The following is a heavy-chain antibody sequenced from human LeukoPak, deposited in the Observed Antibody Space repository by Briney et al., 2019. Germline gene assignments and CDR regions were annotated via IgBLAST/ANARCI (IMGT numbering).Heavy chain of an antibody. D-gene: IGHD5-24*01. CDR3: ARYRRHGQNGLDY. CDR2: IYHSGST. CDR1: GGSITNYY. Sequence: SETLSLTCTVSGGSITNYYWNWIRRPPGKGLEWIGYIYHSGSTNYNPSLKSRLTMSIDSSKKQFSLKLGSVTSADTAVYYCARYRRHGQNGLDYWGQGMLVTVSS. V-gene: IGHV4-59*01. J-gene: IGHJ4*02.